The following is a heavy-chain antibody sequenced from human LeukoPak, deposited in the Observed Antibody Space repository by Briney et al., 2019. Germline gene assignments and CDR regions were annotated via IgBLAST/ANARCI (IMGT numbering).Heavy chain of an antibody. Sequence: YPSETLSLTCTVSGGSIKTNYWSWIRQPPGKGLEWIGYGYYRGSTNYNPSLKSRVTISVDTSKNQFSLKLNSVTTADTAVYYCAREGDPGSGYNYGNWLDPWGQGTLVTVSS. D-gene: IGHD5-12*01. CDR2: GYYRGST. CDR1: GGSIKTNY. J-gene: IGHJ5*02. CDR3: AREGDPGSGYNYGNWLDP. V-gene: IGHV4-59*01.